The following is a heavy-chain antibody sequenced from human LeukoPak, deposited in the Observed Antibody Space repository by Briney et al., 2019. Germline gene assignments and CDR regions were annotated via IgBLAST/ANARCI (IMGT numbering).Heavy chain of an antibody. J-gene: IGHJ4*02. CDR3: ARTNLGYSGYDPFDY. CDR1: GYTFTGYY. CDR2: IDPNSGGT. Sequence: ASVKVSCKASGYTFTGYYMHWVRQAPGQGLEWMGWIDPNSGGTNYAQKFQDWVTMTRDTSIRTAYMDLSRLKSDDTAVYYCARTNLGYSGYDPFDYWGQGTPVTVSS. D-gene: IGHD5-12*01. V-gene: IGHV1-2*04.